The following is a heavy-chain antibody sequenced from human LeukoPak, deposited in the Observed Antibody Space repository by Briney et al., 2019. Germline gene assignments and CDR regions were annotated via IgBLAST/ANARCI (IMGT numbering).Heavy chain of an antibody. Sequence: GGSLRLSCAASGFTFSSYAMSWVRQAPGKGLEWVSAISGSGGSTYYADSVRGRFTISRDNSKNALYLQMNSLRAEDTAVYYCAKGLLSGAVVTATHFDYWGQGTLVTVSS. CDR1: GFTFSSYA. J-gene: IGHJ4*02. CDR3: AKGLLSGAVVTATHFDY. CDR2: ISGSGGST. V-gene: IGHV3-23*01. D-gene: IGHD2-21*02.